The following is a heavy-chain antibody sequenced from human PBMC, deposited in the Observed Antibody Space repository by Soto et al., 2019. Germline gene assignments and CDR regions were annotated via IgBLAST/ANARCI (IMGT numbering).Heavy chain of an antibody. CDR3: ARGQYGSGSPIAPYYFDY. D-gene: IGHD3-10*01. CDR2: IGTAGDT. Sequence: EVQLVESGGGLVQPGGSLRLSCAASGFTFSSYDMHWVRQATGKGLEWVSAIGTAGDTYYPGSVKGRFTISRENAKNSLYLQMNRLRAGDTAVYYCARGQYGSGSPIAPYYFDYWGQGTLVTVSS. V-gene: IGHV3-13*01. CDR1: GFTFSSYD. J-gene: IGHJ4*02.